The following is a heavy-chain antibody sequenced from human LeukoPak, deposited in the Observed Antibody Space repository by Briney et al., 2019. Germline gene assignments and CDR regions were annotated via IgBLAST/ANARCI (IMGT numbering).Heavy chain of an antibody. J-gene: IGHJ4*02. CDR2: IYSGGNT. V-gene: IGHV3-53*01. D-gene: IGHD5-18*01. CDR3: AREGESYGSVIDY. Sequence: GGSESLLCAASGFTVSSNYMSWVRQAPGEGLEWVSVIYSGGNTYYAYLVKGRFTISRDNSKNTLYLQMNSLRAEDTAVYYCAREGESYGSVIDYRGQATMLTDSS. CDR1: GFTVSSNY.